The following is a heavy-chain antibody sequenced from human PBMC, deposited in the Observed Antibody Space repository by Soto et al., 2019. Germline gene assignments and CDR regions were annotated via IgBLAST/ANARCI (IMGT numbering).Heavy chain of an antibody. J-gene: IGHJ6*02. Sequence: GGSLRLSCTASGFTFGDYAMSWFRQAPGKGLEWVGFIRSKAYGGTTEYAASVKGRFTISRDDSKSITYLQMNSLKTEDTAVYYCTRDLRVAVWFGVYYGMDVWGQGTTVTVSS. D-gene: IGHD3-10*01. V-gene: IGHV3-49*03. CDR2: IRSKAYGGTT. CDR3: TRDLRVAVWFGVYYGMDV. CDR1: GFTFGDYA.